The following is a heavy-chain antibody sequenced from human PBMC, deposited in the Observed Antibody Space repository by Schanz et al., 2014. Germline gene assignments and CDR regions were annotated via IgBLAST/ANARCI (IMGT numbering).Heavy chain of an antibody. D-gene: IGHD3-3*01. CDR1: NYIFTKYY. J-gene: IGHJ3*02. CDR2: INPYDDTI. V-gene: IGHV1-46*01. Sequence: QVQLVQSAPEVKKPGASVKLSCKASNYIFTKYYIHCVRQAPGQGLEWMGLINPYDDTIDYAKKFQGRFTMTRDTSTTTVYMELSSLRSDDTAMYYCVTEKRMESGTWAKAFDIWGPGTWGTLSS. CDR3: VTEKRMESGTWAKAFDI.